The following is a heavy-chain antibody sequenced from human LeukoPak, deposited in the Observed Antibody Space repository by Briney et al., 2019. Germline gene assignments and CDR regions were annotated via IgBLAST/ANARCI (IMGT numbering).Heavy chain of an antibody. CDR2: IIPILGIA. CDR1: GGTFSSYT. J-gene: IGHJ4*02. V-gene: IGHV1-69*02. CDR3: ARVRYCSSTSCYTFDY. Sequence: SVKVSCKASGGTFSSYTISWVRQAPGQGLEWMGRIIPILGIANYAQKFQGRVTITADKSTSTAYMELSSLRSEDTAVYYCARVRYCSSTSCYTFDYWGQGTPVTVSS. D-gene: IGHD2-2*02.